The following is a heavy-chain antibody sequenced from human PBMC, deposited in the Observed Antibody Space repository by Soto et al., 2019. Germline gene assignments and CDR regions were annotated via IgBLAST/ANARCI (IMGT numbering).Heavy chain of an antibody. CDR2: IKQDGSEK. V-gene: IGHV3-7*03. D-gene: IGHD2-21*02. J-gene: IGHJ3*02. CDR1: GFTFSSYW. Sequence: GGSLRLSCAASGFTFSSYWMSCVRQAPGKGLEWVANIKQDGSEKYYVDSVKGRFTISRNTSKNSLYMQMNSLRAEDTAVYYCARREYCGGDSYRNDAFDIWGQGTMVTVSS. CDR3: ARREYCGGDSYRNDAFDI.